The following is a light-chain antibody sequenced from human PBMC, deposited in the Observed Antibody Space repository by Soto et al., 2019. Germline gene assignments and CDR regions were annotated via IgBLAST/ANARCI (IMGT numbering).Light chain of an antibody. V-gene: IGLV2-14*03. CDR2: DVS. CDR3: SSYTSSSLYV. Sequence: QSALTQPASVSGSPGQSITISCTGTSSDVGGYNYVSWYQQHPGKAPKLMIYDVSNRPSGVSNRFSDSKSGNTASLTISVLQAEDEAAYYCSSYTSSSLYVFGTGTKVTLL. CDR1: SSDVGGYNY. J-gene: IGLJ1*01.